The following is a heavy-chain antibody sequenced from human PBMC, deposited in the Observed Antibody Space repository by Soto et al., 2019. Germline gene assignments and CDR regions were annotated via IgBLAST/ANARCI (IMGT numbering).Heavy chain of an antibody. CDR1: GFTFRGLA. V-gene: IGHV3-23*01. CDR2: ISGSGGST. Sequence: PGGLLRVPCAASGFTFRGLARGWVLQAPGKGLEWVSAISGSGGSTYYADSVKGRFTISRDNSKNTLYLQMNSLRAEDTAVYYCAKGLYFDFWSGFSVSCHACDIWGQGTMIT. D-gene: IGHD3-3*01. J-gene: IGHJ3*02. CDR3: AKGLYFDFWSGFSVSCHACDI.